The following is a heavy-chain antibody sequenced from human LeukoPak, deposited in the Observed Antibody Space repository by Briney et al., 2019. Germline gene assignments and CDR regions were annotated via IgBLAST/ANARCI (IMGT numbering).Heavy chain of an antibody. CDR3: ARGYGCSGGSCYPKDYYYYGMDV. CDR2: MNPNSGNT. CDR1: GYTFTSYD. D-gene: IGHD2-15*01. J-gene: IGHJ6*02. V-gene: IGHV1-8*01. Sequence: ASVKVSCKASGYTFTSYDINWVRQATGQGLEWMGRMNPNSGNTGYAQKFQGRVTMTRNTSISTAYMELSSLRSEDTAVYYCARGYGCSGGSCYPKDYYYYGMDVWGQGTTVTVSS.